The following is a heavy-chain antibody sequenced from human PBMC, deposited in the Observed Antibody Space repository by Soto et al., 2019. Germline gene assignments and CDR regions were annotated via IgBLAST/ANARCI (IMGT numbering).Heavy chain of an antibody. V-gene: IGHV3-7*03. D-gene: IGHD3-22*01. CDR2: IKQDGSEK. J-gene: IGHJ4*02. Sequence: QSGGSLRLSCAASGFTFSSYWMSWVRQAPGKGLEWVANIKQDGSEKYYVDSVKGRFTISRDNAKNSLYLQMNSLRAEDTAVYYCARLRTVVITDYNYFDYWGQGTLVTVSS. CDR3: ARLRTVVITDYNYFDY. CDR1: GFTFSSYW.